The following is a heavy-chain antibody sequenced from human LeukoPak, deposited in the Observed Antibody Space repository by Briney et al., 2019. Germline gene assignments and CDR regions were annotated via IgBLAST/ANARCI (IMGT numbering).Heavy chain of an antibody. CDR1: GGSISSGGYY. V-gene: IGHV4-30-2*01. Sequence: SQTLSLTCTVSGGSISSGGYYWSWIRQPPGKGLEWIGYIYHSGSTYYNPSLKSRVTISVDRSKNQFSLKLSSVSAADTAVYYCARDGDYGGNPYGMDVWGQGTTVTVSS. D-gene: IGHD4-23*01. CDR3: ARDGDYGGNPYGMDV. J-gene: IGHJ6*02. CDR2: IYHSGST.